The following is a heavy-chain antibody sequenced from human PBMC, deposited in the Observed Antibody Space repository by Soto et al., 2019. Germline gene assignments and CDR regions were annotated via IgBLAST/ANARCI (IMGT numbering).Heavy chain of an antibody. CDR1: GGTFSNFG. CDR3: AKDVGFQQLLFVFET. J-gene: IGHJ5*02. CDR2: IIPIFASS. V-gene: IGHV1-69*01. Sequence: QVQLAQSGAEVKKPGSSVRVSCKASGGTFSNFGFSWVRQAPGQGLEWMGGIIPIFASSNYAQKVQGRLTITADESTSTAYMDLSSLRSEDTAVYFCAKDVGFQQLLFVFETWGQGTLVTVSS. D-gene: IGHD6-13*01.